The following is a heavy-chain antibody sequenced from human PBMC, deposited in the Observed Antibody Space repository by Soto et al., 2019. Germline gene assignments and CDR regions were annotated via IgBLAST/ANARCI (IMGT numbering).Heavy chain of an antibody. CDR1: GYTFTSYG. Sequence: QVQLVQSGAEVKKPGASVKVSCKASGYTFTSYGISWVRQAPGQGLEWMGRISAYNGNTNHAQKLQGRVTMTTDTPTSTASMELRSLGADDTAVYYCARVVGALGHWFDPWGQGTLVTVSS. CDR2: ISAYNGNT. V-gene: IGHV1-18*01. CDR3: ARVVGALGHWFDP. J-gene: IGHJ5*02. D-gene: IGHD2-15*01.